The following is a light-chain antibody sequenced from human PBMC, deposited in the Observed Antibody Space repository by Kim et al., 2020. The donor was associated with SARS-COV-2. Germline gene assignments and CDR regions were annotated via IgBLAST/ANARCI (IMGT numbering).Light chain of an antibody. Sequence: GQRVTICCTGSSSNIGAGYDVHWYQQLPGTAPKLLIYGNSNRPSGVPDRFSGSKSGTSASLAITGLQAEDEADYYCQSYDSSLRSVFGTGTKVTVL. CDR2: GNS. J-gene: IGLJ1*01. CDR1: SSNIGAGYD. CDR3: QSYDSSLRSV. V-gene: IGLV1-40*01.